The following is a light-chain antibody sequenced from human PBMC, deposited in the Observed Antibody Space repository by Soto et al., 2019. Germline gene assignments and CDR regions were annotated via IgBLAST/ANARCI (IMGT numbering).Light chain of an antibody. J-gene: IGKJ5*01. CDR1: HSVSSN. CDR3: QQYNNWPPIT. CDR2: GAS. V-gene: IGKV3-15*01. Sequence: EIVMTQSPATLSVSPGDRATLSCRASHSVSSNLAWYQQKPGQAPRLLIFGASTRATGIPARFSGSGSGTEFTLTISSLQSEDFAVYYCQQYNNWPPITFGQGTRLEIK.